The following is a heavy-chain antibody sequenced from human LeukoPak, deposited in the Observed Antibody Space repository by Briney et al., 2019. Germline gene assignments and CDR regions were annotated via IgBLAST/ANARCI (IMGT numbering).Heavy chain of an antibody. CDR3: ARYTQHYGFDI. Sequence: VASVKVSCKASGYTSTSPDINWVRQATGRGLEWLGWMNPRDNTGYAQKFQGRVTLTRDKSINTAYMELSSLRSEHTAVYYCARYTQHYGFDIWGQGTMVTVSA. J-gene: IGHJ3*02. CDR1: GYTSTSPD. D-gene: IGHD3-3*02. V-gene: IGHV1-8*01. CDR2: MNPRDNT.